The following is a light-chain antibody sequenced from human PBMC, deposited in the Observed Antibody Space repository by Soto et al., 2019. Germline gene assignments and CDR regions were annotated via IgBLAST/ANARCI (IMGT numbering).Light chain of an antibody. CDR3: LQVNSYPLT. J-gene: IGKJ4*01. CDR1: QGISSY. CDR2: AAS. V-gene: IGKV1-9*01. Sequence: DIQLTQSPSFLSASVGGRVTITCRANQGISSYLAWYQQKPGSTPKLLIYAASTLQSGVPPRFSGSGFGTEFTLTISSLQPEDFATYYCLQVNSYPLTFGGGTKVEIK.